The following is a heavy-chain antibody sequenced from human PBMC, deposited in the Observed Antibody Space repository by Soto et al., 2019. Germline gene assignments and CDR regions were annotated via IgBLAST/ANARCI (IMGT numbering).Heavy chain of an antibody. Sequence: PGGSLRLSCAASGFTFSSYEMNWVRQAPGKGLEWVSYISSSGSTIYYVDSVKGRFTISRDNAKNSLYLQMNSLRAEDTAVYYCASWGEAVKSNDCSSTSCYIRARPYYYYGMDVWGQGTTVTVSS. CDR2: ISSSGSTI. D-gene: IGHD2-2*02. CDR1: GFTFSSYE. V-gene: IGHV3-48*03. CDR3: ASWGEAVKSNDCSSTSCYIRARPYYYYGMDV. J-gene: IGHJ6*02.